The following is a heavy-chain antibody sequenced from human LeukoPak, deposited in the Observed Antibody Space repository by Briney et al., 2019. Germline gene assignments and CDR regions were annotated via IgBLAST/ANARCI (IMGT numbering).Heavy chain of an antibody. V-gene: IGHV3-33*06. Sequence: GGSLRLSCSASGFTFSSYGMHWVRQAPGKGLEWVAVIWYDGSNKYYADSVNGRFTISRDNSKNTLYLQMNSLRAEDTAVYYCAKPRFKVGATLFDYWGQGTLVTVSS. CDR2: IWYDGSNK. D-gene: IGHD1-26*01. J-gene: IGHJ4*02. CDR1: GFTFSSYG. CDR3: AKPRFKVGATLFDY.